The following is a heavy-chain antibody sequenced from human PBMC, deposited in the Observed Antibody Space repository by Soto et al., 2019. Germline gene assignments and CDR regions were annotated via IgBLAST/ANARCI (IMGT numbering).Heavy chain of an antibody. Sequence: SWVRQAPGEGLEWIGEINHSGSTNYNPSLKSRVTISVDTSKNQFSLKLSSVTAADTAVYYRARRRYECLGSYYTRNNVIDFWGQWTSVP. CDR3: ARRRYECLGSYYTRNNVIDF. V-gene: IGHV4-34*01. J-gene: IGHJ6*02. D-gene: IGHD3-10*02. CDR2: INHSGST.